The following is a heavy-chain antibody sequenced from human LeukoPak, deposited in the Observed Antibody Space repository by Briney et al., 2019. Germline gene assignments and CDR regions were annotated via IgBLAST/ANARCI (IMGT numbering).Heavy chain of an antibody. J-gene: IGHJ6*02. CDR2: IRSKTHGGTT. Sequence: AGGSLILSCTASGFTFGESAMSWVRQAPGKGLEWVGFIRSKTHGGTTEYAASVKGRFTISRDDSKSIAYLQMNSLETEDTAVYYCTRGVSSSWYDYGMDGWGQGTTVTVSS. CDR3: TRGVSSSWYDYGMDG. CDR1: GFTFGESA. D-gene: IGHD6-13*01. V-gene: IGHV3-49*04.